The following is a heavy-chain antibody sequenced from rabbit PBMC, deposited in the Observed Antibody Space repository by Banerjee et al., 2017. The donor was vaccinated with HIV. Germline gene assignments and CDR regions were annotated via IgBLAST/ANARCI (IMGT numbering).Heavy chain of an antibody. D-gene: IGHD4-2*01. CDR2: IGAAST. CDR1: GFSFSSSYY. Sequence: QSLEESGGDLVKPEGSLTLTCTASGFSFSSSYYMCWVRQAPGKGLEWIACIGAASTYYATWAKGRFTISKTSSTTVTLQMTSLTAADTATYFCARDAGYAGSNLWGPGTLVTVS. CDR3: ARDAGYAGSNL. V-gene: IGHV1S40*01. J-gene: IGHJ4*01.